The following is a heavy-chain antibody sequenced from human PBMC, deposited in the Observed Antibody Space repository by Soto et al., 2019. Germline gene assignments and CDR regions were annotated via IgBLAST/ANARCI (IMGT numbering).Heavy chain of an antibody. J-gene: IGHJ3*01. Sequence: SLTCTVSGGSISSYYWSWIRQPPGKGLEWIGYIYYSGSTNYNPSLKSRVTISVDTSKNQFSLKLSSVTAADTAVYYCARDFGGYYYDSSGFSLWGQGTMVT. D-gene: IGHD3-22*01. CDR2: IYYSGST. CDR1: GGSISSYY. CDR3: ARDFGGYYYDSSGFSL. V-gene: IGHV4-59*01.